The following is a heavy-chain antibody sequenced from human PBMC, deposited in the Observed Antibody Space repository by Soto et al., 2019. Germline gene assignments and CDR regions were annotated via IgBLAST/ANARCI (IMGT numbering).Heavy chain of an antibody. V-gene: IGHV3-30*18. Sequence: GGSLRLSCAASGFTFSRFGMHWARQAPDKWLEWVAVISYDGSNRFYADSVKGRFTISRDNSKNTLYLQMNSLRPEDTAVYYCAKDLYGSETYTYYCGMDVWGQGXTVTVYS. CDR1: GFTFSRFG. CDR2: ISYDGSNR. J-gene: IGHJ6*02. D-gene: IGHD3-10*01. CDR3: AKDLYGSETYTYYCGMDV.